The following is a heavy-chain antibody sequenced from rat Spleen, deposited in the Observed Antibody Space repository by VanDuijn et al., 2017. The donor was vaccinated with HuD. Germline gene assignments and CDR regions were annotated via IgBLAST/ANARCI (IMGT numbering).Heavy chain of an antibody. CDR2: IIYDGSST. J-gene: IGHJ3*01. Sequence: EVQLVESGGGLVQPGNSLKLSCAASGFTFSDYAMAWVRQSPKKGLEWVATIIYDGSSTYYRDSVKGRFTISRDNAKSTLYLQMNSLRSEDTATYYCASSYYGYDSHWFAYWGQGTLVTVSS. D-gene: IGHD1-7*01. CDR3: ASSYYGYDSHWFAY. V-gene: IGHV5-17*01. CDR1: GFTFSDYA.